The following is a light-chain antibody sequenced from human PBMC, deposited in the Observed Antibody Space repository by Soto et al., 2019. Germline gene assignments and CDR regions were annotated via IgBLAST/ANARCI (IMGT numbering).Light chain of an antibody. J-gene: IGKJ1*01. CDR1: QSVSGSY. CDR2: TAS. Sequence: ETVLTQSPGTLSLSPGERATLSCRASQSVSGSYLAWYQQKPGQAPRLLIHTASNRATGIPDRFTGSGSGTDCPLTISMLEPEDCAVYYCQHHGSSPPSWPFGPGTKVEIK. V-gene: IGKV3-20*01. CDR3: QHHGSSPPSWP.